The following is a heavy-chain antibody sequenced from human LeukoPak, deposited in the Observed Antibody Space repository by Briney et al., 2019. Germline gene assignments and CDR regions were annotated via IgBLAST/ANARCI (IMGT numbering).Heavy chain of an antibody. CDR1: GFTFSSYE. Sequence: GGSLRLSCAASGFTFSSYEMNWVRQAPGKGLEWVSYISSSGSTIYYADSVKGRFTISRDNSKNTLYLQMNSLRAEDTAVYYCAKVSRTYYYDSSGPPSDAFDIWGQGTMVTVSS. CDR2: ISSSGSTI. D-gene: IGHD3-22*01. J-gene: IGHJ3*02. CDR3: AKVSRTYYYDSSGPPSDAFDI. V-gene: IGHV3-48*03.